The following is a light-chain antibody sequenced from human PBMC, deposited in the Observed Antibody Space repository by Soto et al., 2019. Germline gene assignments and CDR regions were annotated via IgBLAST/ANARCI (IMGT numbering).Light chain of an antibody. V-gene: IGLV2-14*01. Sequence: QSALTQPASASGSPGQSITISCTGTSSDVGGYDLVSWYQQHPGEAPKLIIYDVTNRPSGVSNRFSGSKSGNTASLTISGLQPEDEDDYYCCSYMPGSTNWVFGGGTKLTVL. J-gene: IGLJ3*02. CDR1: SSDVGGYDL. CDR2: DVT. CDR3: CSYMPGSTNWV.